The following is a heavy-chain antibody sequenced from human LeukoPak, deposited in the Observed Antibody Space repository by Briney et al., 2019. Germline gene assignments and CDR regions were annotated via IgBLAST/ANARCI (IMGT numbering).Heavy chain of an antibody. J-gene: IGHJ6*02. CDR1: GFTFRDYA. CDR2: IRSEAYGGTT. D-gene: IGHD3-10*01. Sequence: GGSLRLSCTASGFTFRDYAMSWVRQAPGKGLEWVGFIRSEAYGGTTEYAASVKGRFTISRDDSKSIAYLQMNSLKTEDTAFYNCTRGPILLWIHNGMDVWGQGTTVTVSS. V-gene: IGHV3-49*04. CDR3: TRGPILLWIHNGMDV.